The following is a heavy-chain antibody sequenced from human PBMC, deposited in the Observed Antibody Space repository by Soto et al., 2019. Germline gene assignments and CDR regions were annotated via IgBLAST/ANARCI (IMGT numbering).Heavy chain of an antibody. CDR1: GYTFTTYG. CDR2: ISAYNGNT. Sequence: QVQLVQSGAEMKKPGASVKVSCKASGYTFTTYGISWVRQAPGQGLEWMGWISAYNGNTHYAQKLQGRVTMTTDTSTSTAYVELGSLGSDYWAVYYCAREHCSSPCDSFDYWGQGTLVTASS. J-gene: IGHJ4*02. D-gene: IGHD2-15*01. V-gene: IGHV1-18*04. CDR3: AREHCSSPCDSFDY.